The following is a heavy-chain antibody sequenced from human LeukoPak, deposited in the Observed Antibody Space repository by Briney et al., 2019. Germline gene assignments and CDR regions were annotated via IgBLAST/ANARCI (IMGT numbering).Heavy chain of an antibody. Sequence: GKSLRLSCAASGFTFSSYAINWVRQAPGKGLEWVSVIYSGGSTYYADSVKGRFTISRDNSKNTLCLQMNSLRAEDTAVYYCASGGGYSSAWHSSDYWGQGTLVTVSS. CDR1: GFTFSSYA. V-gene: IGHV3-53*01. D-gene: IGHD6-19*01. J-gene: IGHJ4*02. CDR3: ASGGGYSSAWHSSDY. CDR2: IYSGGST.